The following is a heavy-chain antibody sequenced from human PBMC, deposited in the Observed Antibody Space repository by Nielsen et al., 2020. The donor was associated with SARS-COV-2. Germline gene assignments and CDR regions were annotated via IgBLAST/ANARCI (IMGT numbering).Heavy chain of an antibody. CDR3: ARDASSRLLVAAGPTIGAFDI. V-gene: IGHV3-30-3*01. Sequence: GESLKISCAASGFTFSSYAMHWVRQAPGKGLEWVAVISYDGSNKYYADSVKGRFTISRDNSKNTLYLQMNSLRAEDTAVYYCARDASSRLLVAAGPTIGAFDIWGQGTMVTVSS. CDR2: ISYDGSNK. J-gene: IGHJ3*02. CDR1: GFTFSSYA. D-gene: IGHD6-13*01.